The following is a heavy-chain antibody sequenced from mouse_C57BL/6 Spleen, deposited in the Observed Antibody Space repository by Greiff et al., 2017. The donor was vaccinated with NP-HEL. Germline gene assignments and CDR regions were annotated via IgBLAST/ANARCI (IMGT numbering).Heavy chain of an antibody. CDR1: GFTFSDYG. D-gene: IGHD3-3*01. CDR3: ARRDRDYAMDY. Sequence: EVMLVESGGGLVKPGGSLKLSCAASGFTFSDYGMHWVRQAPEKGLEWVAYISSGSSTIYYADTVKGRFTISRDNAKNTLFLRMTSLRSEDTAMYYCARRDRDYAMDYWGQGTSVTVSS. V-gene: IGHV5-17*01. CDR2: ISSGSSTI. J-gene: IGHJ4*01.